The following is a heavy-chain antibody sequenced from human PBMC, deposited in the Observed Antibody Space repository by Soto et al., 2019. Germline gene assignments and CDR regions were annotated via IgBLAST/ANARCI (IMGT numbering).Heavy chain of an antibody. CDR3: ARPVGSSWYYFDY. D-gene: IGHD6-13*01. CDR2: IYYSGST. CDR1: GGSISSSSYY. V-gene: IGHV4-39*01. J-gene: IGHJ4*02. Sequence: SETLSLTCTVSGGSISSSSYYWGWIRQPPGKGLEWIGSIYYSGSTYYNPSLKSRVTISVDTSKNQFSLKLSSVTAADTAVYYCARPVGSSWYYFDYWGQGTLVTVSS.